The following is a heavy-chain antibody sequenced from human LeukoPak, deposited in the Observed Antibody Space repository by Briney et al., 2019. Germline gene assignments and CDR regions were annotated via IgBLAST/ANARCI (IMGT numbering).Heavy chain of an antibody. V-gene: IGHV6-1*01. CDR1: GDSFSSNSAA. D-gene: IGHD6-13*01. CDR3: ARLAAGTGDIDS. Sequence: SQTLSLTCAISGDSFSSNSAAWNWLRQSPSRGLEWLGRTYYRSKWYNDYASSVKSRITINPYTSKNQFSLQLNSVTPEDTAVYYCARLAAGTGDIDSWGQGTLVTVSS. J-gene: IGHJ4*02. CDR2: TYYRSKWYN.